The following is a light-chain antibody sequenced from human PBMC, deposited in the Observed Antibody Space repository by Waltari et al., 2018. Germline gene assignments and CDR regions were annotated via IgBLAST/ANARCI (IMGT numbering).Light chain of an antibody. CDR3: QQRSDWPVT. Sequence: EIVLTQSPATLSLSPGERATLSCRASQSVRSDLAWYQQKPGQAPRLLIYTASNRVTGIPARFSGSGSGTDFTLTISSLEPEDFAVYFCQQRSDWPVTFGPGTKVDIK. CDR2: TAS. CDR1: QSVRSD. J-gene: IGKJ3*01. V-gene: IGKV3-11*01.